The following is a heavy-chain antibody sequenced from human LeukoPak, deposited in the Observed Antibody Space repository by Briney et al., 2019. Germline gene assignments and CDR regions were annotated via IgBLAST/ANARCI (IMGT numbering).Heavy chain of an antibody. J-gene: IGHJ4*02. CDR2: IHPKSGNT. CDR3: ARDGPSGTPEFDY. V-gene: IGHV1-2*02. CDR1: GFSFYDNYQY. Sequence: GASVKVSCKASGFSFYDNYQYLYWVRQAPGQGLESIGCIHPKSGNTEYPQKFQGRVTLTRDTSINTAYMELRDLTSDDTAVYFCARDGPSGTPEFDYWGQGTLVTVSS.